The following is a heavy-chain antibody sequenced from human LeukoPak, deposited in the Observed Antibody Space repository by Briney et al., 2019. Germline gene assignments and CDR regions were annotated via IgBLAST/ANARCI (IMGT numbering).Heavy chain of an antibody. CDR1: GGSISSYY. CDR2: IYYSGST. V-gene: IGHV4-59*01. Sequence: PSETPSLTCTVSGGSISSYYWSWIRQPPGKGLEWLGYIYYSGSTNYNPSLKSRVTISVDTSKNQFSLKLSSVTAADTAVYYCARVNAQWLAYFDYWGQGTLVTVSS. J-gene: IGHJ4*02. D-gene: IGHD6-19*01. CDR3: ARVNAQWLAYFDY.